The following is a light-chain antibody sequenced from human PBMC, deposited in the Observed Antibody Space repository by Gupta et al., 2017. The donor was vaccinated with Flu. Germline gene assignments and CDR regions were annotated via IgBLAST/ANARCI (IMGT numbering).Light chain of an antibody. J-gene: IGKJ2*01. Sequence: SPATLSLSPGERATLSCRASQRISSYLTWYQQKPGQAPRLLIYDASNRATGIPARFSASGSGTDFILTISSLEPEDFAVYYCQQRSDWPYTFGQGTKLEIK. CDR3: QQRSDWPYT. CDR2: DAS. CDR1: QRISSY. V-gene: IGKV3-11*01.